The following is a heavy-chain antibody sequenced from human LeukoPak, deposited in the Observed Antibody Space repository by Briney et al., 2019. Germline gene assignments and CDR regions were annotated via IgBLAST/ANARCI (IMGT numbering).Heavy chain of an antibody. CDR1: GGTFSSYA. CDR3: ASKTEGHYGRETYYFDY. J-gene: IGHJ4*02. CDR2: IIPIFGTA. V-gene: IGHV1-69*05. Sequence: GASVKVSCKASGGTFSSYAISWVRQAPGQGLEWMGGIIPIFGTANYAQKFQGRVTITTDESTSTAYMELSSLRSEDTAVYYCASKTEGHYGRETYYFDYWGQGTLVTVSP. D-gene: IGHD4-17*01.